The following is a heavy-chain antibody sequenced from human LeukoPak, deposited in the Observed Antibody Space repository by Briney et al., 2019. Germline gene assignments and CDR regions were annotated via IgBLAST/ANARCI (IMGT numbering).Heavy chain of an antibody. CDR3: ARRESGTMMDV. CDR1: GGSITRSNYY. Sequence: SETLSLTCTVSGGSITRSNYYWVWIRQPPGKGLEWIGTIYYSGNAYYNASLKRRLTISVDPSNNQFSLRLSSVTATDTAVYYCARRESGTMMDVWGKGTTITISS. CDR2: IYYSGNA. V-gene: IGHV4-39*01. D-gene: IGHD3-10*01. J-gene: IGHJ6*04.